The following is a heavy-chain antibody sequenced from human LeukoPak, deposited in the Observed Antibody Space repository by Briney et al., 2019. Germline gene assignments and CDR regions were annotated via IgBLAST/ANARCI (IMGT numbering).Heavy chain of an antibody. CDR2: ISYDGSNK. Sequence: PGGSLRLSCAASGFTFSSYGMHWVRQAPGKGLEWVAVISYDGSNKYYADSVKGRFTISRDNSKNTLYLQMNSLRAEDTAVYYCAKDHLALVASTGDFDYWGQGTLVTVSS. CDR1: GFTFSSYG. V-gene: IGHV3-30*18. CDR3: AKDHLALVASTGDFDY. D-gene: IGHD6-19*01. J-gene: IGHJ4*02.